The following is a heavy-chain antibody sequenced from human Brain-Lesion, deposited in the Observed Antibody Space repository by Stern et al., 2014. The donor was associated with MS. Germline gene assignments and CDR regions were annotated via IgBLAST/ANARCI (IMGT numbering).Heavy chain of an antibody. D-gene: IGHD2-15*01. Sequence: VQLEESGPGLVKPSETLSLTCTVAGGSVSSTSYAWAWIRQPPGKGLEWIGTIYYSGNTYYSTSLKSRLTISLDTSKNQFFLQLRSVTAADTAVYYCAGEEDIRYCSGGSCTGNWFDPWGQGTLVTVSS. CDR2: IYYSGNT. V-gene: IGHV4-39*01. CDR3: AGEEDIRYCSGGSCTGNWFDP. CDR1: GGSVSSTSYA. J-gene: IGHJ5*02.